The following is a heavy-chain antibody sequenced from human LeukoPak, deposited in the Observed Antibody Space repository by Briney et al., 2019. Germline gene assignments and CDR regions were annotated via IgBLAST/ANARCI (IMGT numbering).Heavy chain of an antibody. D-gene: IGHD4-23*01. CDR1: GVSISSGGYY. CDR3: ARNSNPKYSVTTFDY. V-gene: IGHV4-31*03. Sequence: SQTLSLTCTVSGVSISSGGYYWRWIRQHPGKGLVWIGYIYYSGSTYYNPSLKSRVTISVDTSKNQFSLKLSSVTAADTAVYYCARNSNPKYSVTTFDYWGQGTLVTVSS. CDR2: IYYSGST. J-gene: IGHJ4*02.